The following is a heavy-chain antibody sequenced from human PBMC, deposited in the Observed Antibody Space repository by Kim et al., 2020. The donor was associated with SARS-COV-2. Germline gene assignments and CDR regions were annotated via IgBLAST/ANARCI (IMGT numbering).Heavy chain of an antibody. D-gene: IGHD2-15*01. CDR3: AREGPHAVVYFDY. J-gene: IGHJ4*02. Sequence: NYAQKLQGRVTMNTDTSKSTAYMELRSLRSDDTAVYYCAREGPHAVVYFDYWGQGTLVTVSS. V-gene: IGHV1-18*01.